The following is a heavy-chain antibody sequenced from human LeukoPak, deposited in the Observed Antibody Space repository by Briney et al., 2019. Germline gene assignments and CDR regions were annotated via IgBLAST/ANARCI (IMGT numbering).Heavy chain of an antibody. CDR3: ARIRITMVRGVNTNYGMDV. V-gene: IGHV2-70*11. CDR1: GFSLSTSGMC. J-gene: IGHJ6*02. Sequence: SGPTVVNPTQTLTLTCTFSGFSLSTSGMCVSWIRQPPGKALEWLARIAWDDDKYYSTSLKTRLTISKDTSKNQVVLTMTNMDPVDTATYYCARIRITMVRGVNTNYGMDVWGQGTTVTVSS. CDR2: IAWDDDK. D-gene: IGHD3-10*01.